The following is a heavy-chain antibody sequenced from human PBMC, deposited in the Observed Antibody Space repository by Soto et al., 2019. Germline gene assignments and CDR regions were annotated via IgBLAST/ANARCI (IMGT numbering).Heavy chain of an antibody. D-gene: IGHD3-9*01. Sequence: PGGSLRLSCAASGFTFSSYSMNWVRQAPGKGLEWVSYISSGSSTIYYADSVKGRFTISRDNAKNSLYLQMDSLRAEDTAVYYWARTPFDWLFYFDYWGQGTLVTVSS. V-gene: IGHV3-48*01. CDR3: ARTPFDWLFYFDY. J-gene: IGHJ4*02. CDR2: ISSGSSTI. CDR1: GFTFSSYS.